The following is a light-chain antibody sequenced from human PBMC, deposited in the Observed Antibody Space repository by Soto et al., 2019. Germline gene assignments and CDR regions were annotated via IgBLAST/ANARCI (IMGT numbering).Light chain of an antibody. V-gene: IGLV2-14*01. CDR2: QVT. Sequence: QSVLTQPASVSGSPGQSITISCTGTSSDIGYYNYVSWFQQHPGKAPKLIISQVTNRPSGISTRFSGSKSGNTASLTISGLQAEDEADYYCASFSTYRVYVFGPGTKVTVL. J-gene: IGLJ1*01. CDR1: SSDIGYYNY. CDR3: ASFSTYRVYV.